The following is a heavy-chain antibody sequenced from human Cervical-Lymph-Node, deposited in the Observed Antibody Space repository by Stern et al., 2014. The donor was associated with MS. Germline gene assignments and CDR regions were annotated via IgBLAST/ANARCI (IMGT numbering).Heavy chain of an antibody. D-gene: IGHD2-15*01. V-gene: IGHV3-33*01. CDR1: GFTFSSYG. CDR3: ARDRHDLGYCSGGSCYLPDY. J-gene: IGHJ4*02. CDR2: IWDDGRNK. Sequence: VQLVESGGGVVQPGRSLRLSCAASGFTFSSYGMHWVRQAPGQGREWVAVIWDDGRNKFYADPVQGRFTISRDNSKNTLYPQMNSLRAEDAAVYYCARDRHDLGYCSGGSCYLPDYWGQGTLVTVSS.